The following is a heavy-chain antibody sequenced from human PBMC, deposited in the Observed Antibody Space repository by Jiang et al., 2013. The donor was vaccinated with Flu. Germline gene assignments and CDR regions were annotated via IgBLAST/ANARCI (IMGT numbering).Heavy chain of an antibody. CDR1: GGSMSSGGYY. V-gene: IGHV4-31*03. J-gene: IGHJ6*02. CDR2: IYYSGST. Sequence: GSGLVKPSQTLSLTCTVSGGSMSSGGYYWSWIRQRPGRGLEWIGYIYYSGSTYYNPSLKSRVTISINTSKNQFSLKLSSVTGADTAVYYCARESPDQTHSTVDTLWFGEFDGMDVWGQGTTVTVSS. CDR3: ARESPDQTHSTVDTLWFGEFDGMDV. D-gene: IGHD3-10*01.